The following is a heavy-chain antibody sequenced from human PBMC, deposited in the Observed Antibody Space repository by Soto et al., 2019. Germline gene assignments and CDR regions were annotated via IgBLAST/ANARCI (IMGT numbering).Heavy chain of an antibody. CDR3: ARDYYDSSYYYGMDV. V-gene: IGHV4-30-4*01. D-gene: IGHD3-22*01. CDR1: GASISSGDYF. Sequence: PSETLSLTCTVSGASISSGDYFWSWIRQSPGKGLQWIGYIYDSGSSYYNPSLKSRVTISVDTSKNQFSLKLSSVTAADTAVYYCARDYYDSSYYYGMDVWGQGTTVTVSS. J-gene: IGHJ6*02. CDR2: IYDSGSS.